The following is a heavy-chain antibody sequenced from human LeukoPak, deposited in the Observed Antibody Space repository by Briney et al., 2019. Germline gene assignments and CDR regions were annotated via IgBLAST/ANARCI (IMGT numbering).Heavy chain of an antibody. V-gene: IGHV1-69*13. J-gene: IGHJ6*02. D-gene: IGHD2-2*02. CDR1: GGTFSSYA. Sequence: SVKVSCQASGGTFSSYAISWVRQAPGQGLEWMGGIIPIFGTANYAQKFQGRVTITADESTSTAYMELSSLRSEDTAVYYCARRGGFNCSSTSCYTDHSYYYYGMDVWGQGTTVTVSS. CDR2: IIPIFGTA. CDR3: ARRGGFNCSSTSCYTDHSYYYYGMDV.